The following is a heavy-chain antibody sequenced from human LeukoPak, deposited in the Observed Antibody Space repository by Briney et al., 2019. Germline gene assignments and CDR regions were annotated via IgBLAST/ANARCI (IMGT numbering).Heavy chain of an antibody. V-gene: IGHV4-59*01. J-gene: IGHJ4*02. D-gene: IGHD2-2*01. CDR1: GGSISSYY. CDR2: IHSSGSP. CDR3: ARGGSPFCISPSCQGAFDS. Sequence: SETLSLTCTVSGGSISSYYWSWVRQPPGKGLEWIGYIHSSGSPNYNPSPKSRVTISVDTSKNHFSLNLSSVTAADTAVYYCARGGSPFCISPSCQGAFDSWGQGTLVTVSS.